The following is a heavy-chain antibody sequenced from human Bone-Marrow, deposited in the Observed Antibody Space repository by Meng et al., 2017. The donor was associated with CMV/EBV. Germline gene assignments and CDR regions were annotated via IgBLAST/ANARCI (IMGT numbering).Heavy chain of an antibody. CDR3: ARDRFDP. CDR2: ISWNSGSI. J-gene: IGHJ5*02. Sequence: GGSLRLSCAASGFTFDDYAMHWVRQAPGKGLEWVSGISWNSGSIGYADSVKGRFTISRDNAKNSLYLQMNSLRAEDTAVYYCARDRFDPWGQGTLVTVSS. V-gene: IGHV3-9*01. CDR1: GFTFDDYA.